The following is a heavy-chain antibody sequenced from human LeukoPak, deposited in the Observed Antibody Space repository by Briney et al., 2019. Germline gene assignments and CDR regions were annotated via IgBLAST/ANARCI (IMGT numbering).Heavy chain of an antibody. CDR2: ISYDGSNK. Sequence: GGSLRLSCAVSGFTFSSYAMHWVRQAPGKGLEWVAVISYDGSNKYYADSVKGRFTISRDNSKNALYLQMNSLRAEDTAVYYCARDYGDYEFSYYFDYWGQGTLVTVSS. J-gene: IGHJ4*02. D-gene: IGHD4-17*01. CDR1: GFTFSSYA. V-gene: IGHV3-30-3*01. CDR3: ARDYGDYEFSYYFDY.